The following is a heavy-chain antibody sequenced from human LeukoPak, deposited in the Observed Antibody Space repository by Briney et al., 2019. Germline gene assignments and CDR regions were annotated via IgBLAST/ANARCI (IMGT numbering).Heavy chain of an antibody. CDR1: GYTLTELS. CDR2: FDPEDGET. J-gene: IGHJ5*01. Sequence: ASVKVSCKVSGYTLTELSMHWVRQAPGKGLEWMGGFDPEDGETIYAQKFQGRVTMTEDTSTDTAYMELSSLRSEDTAVHYCATTYYYDSSGYYSLLDSWGHGTLVTVSS. V-gene: IGHV1-24*01. D-gene: IGHD3-22*01. CDR3: ATTYYYDSSGYYSLLDS.